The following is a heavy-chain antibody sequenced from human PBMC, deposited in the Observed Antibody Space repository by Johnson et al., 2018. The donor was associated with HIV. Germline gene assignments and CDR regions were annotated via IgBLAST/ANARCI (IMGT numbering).Heavy chain of an antibody. V-gene: IGHV3-66*02. J-gene: IGHJ3*02. Sequence: VQLVESGGGVVRPGESLGLSCAASGFTFDDYGMSWVRQAPGKGLEWVSVIYSGGSTYYADSVKCRFTISRDNSKNTLYLQMNSLKSEDTAVYYCARDFGLFLGKDDAFDIWGQGTMVTVSS. D-gene: IGHD7-27*01. CDR1: GFTFDDYG. CDR2: IYSGGST. CDR3: ARDFGLFLGKDDAFDI.